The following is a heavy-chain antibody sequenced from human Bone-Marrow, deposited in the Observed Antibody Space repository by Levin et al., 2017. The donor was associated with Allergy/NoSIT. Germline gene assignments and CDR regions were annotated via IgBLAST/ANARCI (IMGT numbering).Heavy chain of an antibody. V-gene: IGHV1-2*02. Sequence: ASVKVSCKTSGYTFTDYFLHWVRQAPGQGLEWMGWITPHTGAADYAHRFQGRVTMTRDTSISTVYMELTRLTSDDTAVYFCARERYSGYDLDYWGQGTLVTVSS. D-gene: IGHD5-12*01. CDR1: GYTFTDYF. CDR2: ITPHTGAA. J-gene: IGHJ4*02. CDR3: ARERYSGYDLDY.